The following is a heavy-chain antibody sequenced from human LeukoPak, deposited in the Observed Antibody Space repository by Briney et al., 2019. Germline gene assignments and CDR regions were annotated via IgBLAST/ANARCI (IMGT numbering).Heavy chain of an antibody. CDR1: GASIRSNY. CDR2: IYYTGST. Sequence: PSETLSLTCTVSGASIRSNYWSWVRQPPGKGLEWVGYIYYTGSTKYNPSPKSRVTISVDTSRSQFSLKLNSVTAADTAVYYCAKGGKWDVTPFDYWGQGTLVTVSS. CDR3: AKGGKWDVTPFDY. D-gene: IGHD1-26*01. J-gene: IGHJ4*02. V-gene: IGHV4-59*01.